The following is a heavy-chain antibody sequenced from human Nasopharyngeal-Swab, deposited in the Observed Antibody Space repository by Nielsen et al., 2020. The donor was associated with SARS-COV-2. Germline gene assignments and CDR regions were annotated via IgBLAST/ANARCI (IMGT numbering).Heavy chain of an antibody. V-gene: IGHV3-74*01. D-gene: IGHD1-1*01. J-gene: IGHJ4*02. CDR3: ARDSPWQELDY. Sequence: GESLKISCAASGFSFSIYWMHWVRQPPGTGLVWVSGISSDESTTTYADSVKGRFTISRDNTKNTLYLQMNSLRAEDTAVYYCARDSPWQELDYWGQGTLVTVSS. CDR2: ISSDESTT. CDR1: GFSFSIYW.